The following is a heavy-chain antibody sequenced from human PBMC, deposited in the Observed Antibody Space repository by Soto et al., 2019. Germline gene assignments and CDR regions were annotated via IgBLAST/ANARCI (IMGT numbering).Heavy chain of an antibody. J-gene: IGHJ6*03. V-gene: IGHV5-51*01. CDR2: IYPGDSDT. Sequence: PGESLKISCKGSGYSFTSYWIGWVRQMPGKGLEWMGIIYPGDSDTRYSPSFQGQVTISADKSISTAYLQWSSLKASDTAMYYCARHYCSGGSCYFGYYYYMDVWGKGTTVTVSS. CDR1: GYSFTSYW. CDR3: ARHYCSGGSCYFGYYYYMDV. D-gene: IGHD2-15*01.